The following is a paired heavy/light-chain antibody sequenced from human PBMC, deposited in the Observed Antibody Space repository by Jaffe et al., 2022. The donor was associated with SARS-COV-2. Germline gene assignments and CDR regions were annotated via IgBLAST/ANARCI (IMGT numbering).Heavy chain of an antibody. CDR3: TTASMGYGDYPDY. CDR1: GFTFSNAW. Sequence: EVQLVESGGGLVKPGGSLRLSCAASGFTFSNAWMSWVRQAPGKGLEWVGRIKSKTDGGTTDYAAPVKGRFTISRDDSKNTLYLQMNSLKTEDTAVYYCTTASMGYGDYPDYWGQGTLVTVSS. CDR2: IKSKTDGGTT. J-gene: IGHJ4*02. V-gene: IGHV3-15*01. D-gene: IGHD4-17*01.
Light chain of an antibody. V-gene: IGKV1-16*02. CDR2: AAS. Sequence: DIQMTQSPSSLSASVGDRVTITCRASQGISNYLAWFQQKPGKAPKSLIYAASSLQSGVPSKFSGSGSGTDFTLTISSLQPEDFATYYCQQYNSYPPAFGPGTKVDIK. J-gene: IGKJ3*01. CDR1: QGISNY. CDR3: QQYNSYPPA.